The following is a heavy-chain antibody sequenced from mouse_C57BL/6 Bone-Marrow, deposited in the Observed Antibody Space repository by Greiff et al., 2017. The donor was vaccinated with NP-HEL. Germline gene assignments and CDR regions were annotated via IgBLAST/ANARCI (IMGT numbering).Heavy chain of an antibody. CDR3: ARVAY. CDR1: GYTFTRYW. J-gene: IGHJ3*01. Sequence: QVQLQQPGAELVMPGASVKLSCKASGYTFTRYWMHWVKQRPGQGLEWIGEIDPSDSYTNYNQKFKGKSTLTVDKSSSTAYMQLSSLTSEDSAVYYCARVAYWGQGTLVTVSA. V-gene: IGHV1-69*01. CDR2: IDPSDSYT.